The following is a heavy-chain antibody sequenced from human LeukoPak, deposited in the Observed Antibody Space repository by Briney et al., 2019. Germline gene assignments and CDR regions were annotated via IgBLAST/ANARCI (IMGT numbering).Heavy chain of an antibody. CDR2: INPNSGDT. V-gene: IGHV1-2*06. Sequence: GASVKVSCKASGYTFTGDYIHWVRQAPGQGLEWMGRINPNSGDTDYAPKFRGRVTMTRDTSISTAYVELSRVTSDDTAVYYCARKYLATYYNWGQGTLVSVSS. CDR3: ARKYLATYYN. D-gene: IGHD3-10*01. CDR1: GYTFTGDY. J-gene: IGHJ4*02.